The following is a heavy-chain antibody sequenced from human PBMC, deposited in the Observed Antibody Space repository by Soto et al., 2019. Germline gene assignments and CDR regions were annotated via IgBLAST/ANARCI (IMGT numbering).Heavy chain of an antibody. CDR1: GGSISSGGYY. CDR3: ERGHDSSGYYF. Sequence: SETLSLTCTVSGGSISSGGYYWSWIRQHPGKGLEWIGYIYYSGSTYYNPSLKSRVTISVDTSKNQFSLKLSSVTAADTAVYYCERGHDSSGYYFWGQGTLVTVYS. V-gene: IGHV4-31*03. CDR2: IYYSGST. D-gene: IGHD3-22*01. J-gene: IGHJ4*02.